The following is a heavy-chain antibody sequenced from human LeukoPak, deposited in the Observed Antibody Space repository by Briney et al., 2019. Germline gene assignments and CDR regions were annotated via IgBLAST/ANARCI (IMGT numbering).Heavy chain of an antibody. Sequence: GGSLRLSCAASGFTFSSYWMHWVRHAPGKGLVWVSRINSDGSSTSYADSVKGRFTISRDNAKNTLYLQMNSLRAEDTAVYYCTREVTGSTYFDYWGQGTLVTVSS. CDR1: GFTFSSYW. J-gene: IGHJ4*02. D-gene: IGHD1-26*01. CDR2: INSDGSST. V-gene: IGHV3-74*01. CDR3: TREVTGSTYFDY.